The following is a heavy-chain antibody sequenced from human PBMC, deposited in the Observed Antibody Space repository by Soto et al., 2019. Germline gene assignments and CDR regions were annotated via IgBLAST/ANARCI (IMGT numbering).Heavy chain of an antibody. CDR2: ISYDGSNK. CDR3: AKDDLVWYYDSSGYYDY. CDR1: GFTFSSYG. J-gene: IGHJ4*02. D-gene: IGHD3-22*01. Sequence: GSLRLSCAASGFTFSSYGMHRVRQAPGKGLEWVAVISYDGSNKSHADSVKGRFTISRDNSKNTLYLQMNSLRAEDKAVYYCAKDDLVWYYDSSGYYDYWGQGPLVTVSS. V-gene: IGHV3-30*18.